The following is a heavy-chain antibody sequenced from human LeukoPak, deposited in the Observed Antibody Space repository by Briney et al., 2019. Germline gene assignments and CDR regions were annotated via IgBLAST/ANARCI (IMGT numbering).Heavy chain of an antibody. CDR2: INPSGGST. CDR3: ARGFWSGYDGYFFDY. D-gene: IGHD3-3*01. J-gene: IGHJ4*02. CDR1: GYTFTSYY. V-gene: IGHV1-46*03. Sequence: ASVKVSCKASGYTFTSYYMHWVRQAPGQGLEWMGIINPSGGSTSYAQKFQGRVTMTRDTSMSTVYMELSSLRSEDTAVYYCARGFWSGYDGYFFDYWGQGTLVTVSS.